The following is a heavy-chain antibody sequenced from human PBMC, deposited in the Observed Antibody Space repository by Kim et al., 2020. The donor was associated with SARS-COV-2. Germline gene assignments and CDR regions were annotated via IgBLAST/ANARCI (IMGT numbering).Heavy chain of an antibody. CDR3: ARDVYPGYYYYGMDV. Sequence: PSLKSRVTISVDTSKNQFSLKLSSVTAADTAVYYCARDVYPGYYYYGMDVWGQGTTVTVSS. D-gene: IGHD2-2*01. J-gene: IGHJ6*02. V-gene: IGHV4-59*01.